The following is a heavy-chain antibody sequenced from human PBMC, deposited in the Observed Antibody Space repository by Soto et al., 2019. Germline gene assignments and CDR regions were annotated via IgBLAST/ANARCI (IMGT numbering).Heavy chain of an antibody. CDR2: ISSDGDIT. CDR3: VKVSTFYDILTGYYSTNFFDP. CDR1: GFQFSNYY. V-gene: IGHV3-64D*06. J-gene: IGHJ5*02. D-gene: IGHD3-9*01. Sequence: GGSLRLSCAASGFQFSNYYMGWVRKAPGKGLQYVSTISSDGDITYYADSVKGRFTISRDNSKNTLYLQMNSLRPEDTAVYYCVKVSTFYDILTGYYSTNFFDPWGQGTLVTVSS.